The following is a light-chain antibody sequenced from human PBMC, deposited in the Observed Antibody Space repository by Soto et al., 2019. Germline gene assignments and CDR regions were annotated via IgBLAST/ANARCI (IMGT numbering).Light chain of an antibody. Sequence: QSALTQPPSVSGSPGQSITISCTGTRSDVGGYNYVSWYQQHPGKAPKLMIYEVSNRPSGVSNRFSGSKSGNTASLTISGLQAEDEADYYCSSYTSSSTLVFGTGTKLTVL. CDR2: EVS. CDR3: SSYTSSSTLV. V-gene: IGLV2-14*01. J-gene: IGLJ1*01. CDR1: RSDVGGYNY.